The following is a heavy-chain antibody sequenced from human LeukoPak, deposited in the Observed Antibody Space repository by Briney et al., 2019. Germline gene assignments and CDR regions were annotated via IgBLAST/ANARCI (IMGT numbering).Heavy chain of an antibody. V-gene: IGHV3-74*01. Sequence: SGGSLRLSCAASGFTFSGYWMHWARQSPGKGLAWVSCINGDGSDTRYADSVKGRFTISRDNAKNTLYLQMNSLRVEDTAVYYCARDPRNKGFDPWGQGTLVTVSS. CDR3: ARDPRNKGFDP. CDR1: GFTFSGYW. J-gene: IGHJ5*02. CDR2: INGDGSDT. D-gene: IGHD1/OR15-1a*01.